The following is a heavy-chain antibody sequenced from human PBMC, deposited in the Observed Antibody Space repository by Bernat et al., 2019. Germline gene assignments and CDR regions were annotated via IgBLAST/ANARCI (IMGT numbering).Heavy chain of an antibody. D-gene: IGHD3-10*01. Sequence: QVQLVESGGGVVQPGRSLRLSCAASGFTFSSYGMDWVRQAPGKGLEWVAVISYDGSNKYYADSVKGRFTISRDNSKNTLYLQMNSLRAEDTAVYYCARARGFRELLGYWGQGTLVTVSS. V-gene: IGHV3-30*06. J-gene: IGHJ4*02. CDR2: ISYDGSNK. CDR1: GFTFSSYG. CDR3: ARARGFRELLGY.